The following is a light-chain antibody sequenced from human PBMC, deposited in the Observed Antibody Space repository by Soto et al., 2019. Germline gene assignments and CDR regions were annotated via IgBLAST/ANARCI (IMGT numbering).Light chain of an antibody. CDR1: QSVGTY. Sequence: EIVLTQSPGTLSLSPGERDTLSCRASQSVGTYLAWYQQKPGQAPRLLIYDAFNRATGIPPRFSGSGSGTDFTITISSREPEDFAVYYCQQRNNWPPATFGQGTKVEIK. V-gene: IGKV3-11*01. J-gene: IGKJ1*01. CDR3: QQRNNWPPAT. CDR2: DAF.